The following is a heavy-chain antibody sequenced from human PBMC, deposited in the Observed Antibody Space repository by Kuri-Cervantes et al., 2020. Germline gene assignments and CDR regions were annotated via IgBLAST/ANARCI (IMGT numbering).Heavy chain of an antibody. J-gene: IGHJ5*02. V-gene: IGHV4-30-4*01. D-gene: IGHD3-22*01. CDR2: IYYSGST. Sequence: LRLSCTVSGGSISSGDYYWSWIRQPPGKGLEWIGYIYYSGSTYYNPSLKSRVTISVDTSKNQFSLKLSSVTAADTAVYYCARVGYYDSSGESWFDPWGQGTLVTVSS. CDR1: GGSISSGDYY. CDR3: ARVGYYDSSGESWFDP.